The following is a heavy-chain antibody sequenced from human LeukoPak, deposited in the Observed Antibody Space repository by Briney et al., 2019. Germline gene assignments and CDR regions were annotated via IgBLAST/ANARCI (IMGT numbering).Heavy chain of an antibody. J-gene: IGHJ6*02. D-gene: IGHD4-17*01. CDR1: GGSSSGYY. CDR3: ARDYGVIYFYYGTDV. CDR2: INSVGSV. Sequence: SETLSLTCSVNGGSSSGYYWSWIRQAPGKGLEWIGDINSVGSVDYNPSLKSRVTISLDQSRNIFSLNLTSVTAADTAVYYCARDYGVIYFYYGTDVWGQGTTVTVTS. V-gene: IGHV4-34*01.